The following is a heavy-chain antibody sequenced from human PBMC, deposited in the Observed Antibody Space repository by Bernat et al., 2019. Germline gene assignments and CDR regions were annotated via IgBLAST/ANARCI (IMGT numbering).Heavy chain of an antibody. J-gene: IGHJ4*02. Sequence: EVQLVESGGGLVQPGGSLRLSCAASGFTFSSYSMNWVRQAPGKALEWVSYISSSSSTIYYADSVKGRFTISRDNAKNSLYLQMNSLRAEDTAVYYCARDIRAATYPFTGTNDYWGQGTLVTVSS. D-gene: IGHD2-15*01. CDR3: ARDIRAATYPFTGTNDY. CDR1: GFTFSSYS. CDR2: ISSSSSTI. V-gene: IGHV3-48*01.